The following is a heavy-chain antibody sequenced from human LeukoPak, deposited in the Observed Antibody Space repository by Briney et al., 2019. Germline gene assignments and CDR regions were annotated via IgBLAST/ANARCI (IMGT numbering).Heavy chain of an antibody. Sequence: ASVKVSCKSSGYTFTSYYMHWVRQAPGQGLEWMGIINPSGGSTSYAQKFQGRVTMTRDRSTSTVYMELSSLRSEETAVYYCARETHDYSNYGLDYEYYYYMDVWGKGTTVTVSS. CDR2: INPSGGST. CDR3: ARETHDYSNYGLDYEYYYYMDV. V-gene: IGHV1-46*01. D-gene: IGHD4-11*01. J-gene: IGHJ6*03. CDR1: GYTFTSYY.